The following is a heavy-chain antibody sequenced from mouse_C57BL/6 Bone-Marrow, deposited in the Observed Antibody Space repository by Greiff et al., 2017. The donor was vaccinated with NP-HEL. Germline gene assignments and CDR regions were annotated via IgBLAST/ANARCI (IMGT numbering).Heavy chain of an antibody. J-gene: IGHJ3*01. D-gene: IGHD2-5*01. V-gene: IGHV1-7*01. Sequence: VQRVESGAELAKPGASVTLSCKASGYTFTSYWMHWVKQRPGQGLEWIGYINPSSGYTKYNQKFKDKATLTADKSSSTAYMQLSSLTYEDSAVYYCARAGYSNYAFAYWGQGTLVTVSA. CDR3: ARAGYSNYAFAY. CDR1: GYTFTSYW. CDR2: INPSSGYT.